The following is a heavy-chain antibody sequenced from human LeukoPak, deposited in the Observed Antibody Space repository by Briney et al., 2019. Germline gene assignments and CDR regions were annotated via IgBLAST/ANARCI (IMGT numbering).Heavy chain of an antibody. J-gene: IGHJ4*02. CDR2: INPGGGTT. V-gene: IGHV1-46*03. D-gene: IGHD6-13*01. CDR1: GYTFTSYY. CDR3: SRDRGIGYPSSWRGGLYNFDY. Sequence: GASVKVSCKASGYTFTSYYIHWVRQAPGQGLEWMGIINPGGGTTSYAQSFQGRVTMTRDMSTTTVYMQLGSLKIEDTAVYYCSRDRGIGYPSSWRGGLYNFDYWGQGTLVTVSS.